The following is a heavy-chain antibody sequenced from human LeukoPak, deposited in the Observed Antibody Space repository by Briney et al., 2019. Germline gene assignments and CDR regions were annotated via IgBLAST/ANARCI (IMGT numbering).Heavy chain of an antibody. J-gene: IGHJ4*02. V-gene: IGHV1-18*01. D-gene: IGHD3-22*01. Sequence: GASVKVSCKASGYTFSNSGISWVRQAPGQGLAWMGWISAYNGNTNYAQKLQGRVTMTTDTSTSTAYMELRSLRSDDTAVYYCARDLSGYYDYWGQGTLVTVSS. CDR3: ARDLSGYYDY. CDR2: ISAYNGNT. CDR1: GYTFSNSG.